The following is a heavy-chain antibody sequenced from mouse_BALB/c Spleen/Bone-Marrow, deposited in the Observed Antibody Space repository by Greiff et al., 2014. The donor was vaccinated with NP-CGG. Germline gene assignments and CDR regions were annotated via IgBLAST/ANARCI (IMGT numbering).Heavy chain of an antibody. D-gene: IGHD2-14*01. CDR1: GFNIKDTY. CDR3: AQGYDWAMDY. J-gene: IGHJ4*01. V-gene: IGHV14-3*02. CDR2: IDPANGNT. Sequence: VQLQQPGAELVKPGASVKLSCTASGFNIKDTYIHWVKQRPEQGLEWIGRIDPANGNTKYDPKFQRKATITTDTSSNTAYLQLSSLTSEDTAVYYCAQGYDWAMDYWGQGTSVTVSA.